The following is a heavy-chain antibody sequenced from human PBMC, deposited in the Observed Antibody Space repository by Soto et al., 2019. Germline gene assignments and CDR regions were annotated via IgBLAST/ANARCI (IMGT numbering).Heavy chain of an antibody. CDR2: INPSGGST. V-gene: IGHV1-46*01. CDR3: ARDHRYYDSSGYYYPIGY. D-gene: IGHD3-22*01. Sequence: EASVKVSCKASGYTFTSYYMHWVRQAPGQGLEWMGIINPSGGSTSYAQKFQGRVTMTRDTSTSTVYMELSSLRSEDTAVYYCARDHRYYDSSGYYYPIGYWGQGTLVTVSS. CDR1: GYTFTSYY. J-gene: IGHJ4*02.